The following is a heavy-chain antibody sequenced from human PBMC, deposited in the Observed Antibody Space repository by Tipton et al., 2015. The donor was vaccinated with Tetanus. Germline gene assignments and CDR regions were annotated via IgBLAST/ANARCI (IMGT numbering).Heavy chain of an antibody. J-gene: IGHJ4*02. CDR1: GFTFFDYS. D-gene: IGHD2-21*02. CDR3: ARVHTPGLLGRYPFDS. V-gene: IGHV3-21*01. Sequence: GSLRLSCAASGFTFFDYSMNWARQAPGKGLEWVSSISGSGNYIYYADSVKGRFTISRANAKNSLYLQMNSLRADDTAVYFCARVHTPGLLGRYPFDSWGQGTLVTVSS. CDR2: ISGSGNYI.